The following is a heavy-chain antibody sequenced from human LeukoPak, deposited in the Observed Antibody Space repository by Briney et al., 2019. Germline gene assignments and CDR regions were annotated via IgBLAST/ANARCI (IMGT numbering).Heavy chain of an antibody. CDR2: IESKTDGGTT. CDR3: TTDTSGDDY. D-gene: IGHD7-27*01. J-gene: IGHJ4*02. CDR1: GVAVRNAG. Sequence: GGTLRGSGAAPGVAVRNAGMGCVRQAPGKGQKWVGSIESKTDGGTTDYAAPVKGRFTISRDDSKNTLYLQMNSLKTEDTAVYYCTTDTSGDDYWGQGTLVTVSS. V-gene: IGHV3-15*04.